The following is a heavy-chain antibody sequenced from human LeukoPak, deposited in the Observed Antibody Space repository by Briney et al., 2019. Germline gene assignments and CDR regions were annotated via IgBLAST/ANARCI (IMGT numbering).Heavy chain of an antibody. V-gene: IGHV4-30-4*01. CDR1: GGSISSGDYY. CDR3: ARVPRYSGRIYYFDY. J-gene: IGHJ4*02. D-gene: IGHD5-12*01. CDR2: IYYSGST. Sequence: SQTLSLTCTVSGGSISSGDYYWSWIRQPPGKGLEWIGYIYYSGSTYYNPSLKSRVTISVDTSKNQFFLKLSSVTAADTAVYYCARVPRYSGRIYYFDYWGQGTLVTVSS.